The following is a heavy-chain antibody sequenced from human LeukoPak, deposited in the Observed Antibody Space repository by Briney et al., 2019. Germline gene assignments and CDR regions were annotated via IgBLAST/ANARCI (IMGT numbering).Heavy chain of an antibody. D-gene: IGHD5-12*01. J-gene: IGHJ3*02. CDR1: GVTFDDYG. Sequence: GGSLRLSCAASGVTFDDYGMSWVRQAPGKGLEWGSGVNWNGGSTGYADSVKGRFTISRDNAKNSLYLQMNSLRAEDTAVYYCARSDSGYDSVDAFDIWGQGTMVTVSS. CDR3: ARSDSGYDSVDAFDI. CDR2: VNWNGGST. V-gene: IGHV3-20*04.